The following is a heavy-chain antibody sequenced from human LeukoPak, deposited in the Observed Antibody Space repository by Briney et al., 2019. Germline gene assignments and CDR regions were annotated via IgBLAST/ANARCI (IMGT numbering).Heavy chain of an antibody. D-gene: IGHD5-24*01. CDR3: AKALARWLPN. CDR2: ISGDGGST. J-gene: IGHJ4*02. CDR1: GFTFDDYA. Sequence: PGGSLRLSCAASGFTFDDYAMHWVRQAPGKGLEWVSLISGDGGSTYYADSVKGRFTISRDKSKNSLYLQMNSLRTEGTALYYCAKALARWLPNWGQGTLVTVSS. V-gene: IGHV3-43*02.